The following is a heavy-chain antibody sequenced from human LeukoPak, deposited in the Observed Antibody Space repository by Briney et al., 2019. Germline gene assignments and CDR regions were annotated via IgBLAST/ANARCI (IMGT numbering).Heavy chain of an antibody. CDR2: IYWDDDK. CDR3: ALPGYYDSSGYFERYAFDI. CDR1: GFSLSTSGVG. V-gene: IGHV2-5*02. Sequence: ESGPTLVNPTQTLTLTCTFSGFSLSTSGVGVGWIRQPPGKALEWLALIYWDDDKRYSPSLKSRLTITKDTSKNQVVLTMTNMDPVDTATYYCALPGYYDSSGYFERYAFDIWGQGTMVTVSS. J-gene: IGHJ3*02. D-gene: IGHD3-22*01.